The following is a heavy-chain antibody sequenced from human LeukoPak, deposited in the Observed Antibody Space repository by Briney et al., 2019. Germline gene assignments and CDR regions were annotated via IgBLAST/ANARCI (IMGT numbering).Heavy chain of an antibody. V-gene: IGHV4-34*01. D-gene: IGHD3-3*01. CDR3: ARAGAASTNYDFWSGYSYHNWFDP. CDR2: INHSGST. CDR1: GGSFSGYY. J-gene: IGHJ5*02. Sequence: PSETLSLNCAVYGGSFSGYYWSWIRQPPGKGLEWIGEINHSGSTNYNPSLKSRVTISVDTSKNQFSLKLSSVTAADTAVYYCARAGAASTNYDFWSGYSYHNWFDPWGQGTLVTVSS.